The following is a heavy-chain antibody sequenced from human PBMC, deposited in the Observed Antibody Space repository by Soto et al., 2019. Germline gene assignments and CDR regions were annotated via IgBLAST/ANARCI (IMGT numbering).Heavy chain of an antibody. Sequence: QVQLVESGGGVVHPGRSLRLSCVGSGFTFSSFALAWVRQAPGKGLEWVVAISFDAKDIAYSESVKGRFTISRDKSKNTVYLQMNSLRPEDTAVYYCAKESLDYFDSGRFYAPAFDHWGQGTPVTVSS. J-gene: IGHJ4*02. V-gene: IGHV3-30*18. D-gene: IGHD3-10*01. CDR1: GFTFSSFA. CDR2: ISFDAKDI. CDR3: AKESLDYFDSGRFYAPAFDH.